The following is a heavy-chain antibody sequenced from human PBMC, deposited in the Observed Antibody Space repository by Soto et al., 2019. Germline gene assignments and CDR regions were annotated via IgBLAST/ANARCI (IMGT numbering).Heavy chain of an antibody. D-gene: IGHD5-12*01. CDR2: ITPIFGTA. J-gene: IGHJ4*02. CDR1: GGTFSSYA. Sequence: SVKVSCKASGGTFSSYAISWVRQAPGQGLEWMGGITPIFGTANYAQKFQGRVTITADESTSTAYMELSSLRSEDTAVYYCASILGVEMATISYPYYFDYWGQGTLVTVSS. V-gene: IGHV1-69*13. CDR3: ASILGVEMATISYPYYFDY.